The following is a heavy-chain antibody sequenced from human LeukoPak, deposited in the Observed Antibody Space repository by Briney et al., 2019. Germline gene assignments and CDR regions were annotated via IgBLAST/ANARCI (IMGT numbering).Heavy chain of an antibody. D-gene: IGHD6-6*01. Sequence: GRSLRLSCAASGFTFSSYAMHWVRQAPGKGLEWVAVISYDGSNKYYADSVKGRFTISRDNSKNTLYLQMNSLRAEDAAVYYCARGSQLVLSYRGQGTLVTVSS. CDR1: GFTFSSYA. J-gene: IGHJ4*02. V-gene: IGHV3-30*04. CDR2: ISYDGSNK. CDR3: ARGSQLVLSY.